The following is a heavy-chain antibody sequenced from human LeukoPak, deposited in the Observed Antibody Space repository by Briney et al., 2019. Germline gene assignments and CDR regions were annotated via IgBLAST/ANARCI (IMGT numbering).Heavy chain of an antibody. CDR1: GGTFSSYT. D-gene: IGHD3-10*01. V-gene: IGHV1-69*01. CDR3: ATATMVRDVHFDY. Sequence: ASVKVSCKASGGTFSSYTITWVRQAPGQGLEWMGGIIPIFGSANYAQKFQGRVTITADESTSTAYMELSSLRSEDTAVYYCATATMVRDVHFDYWGQGTLVTVSS. CDR2: IIPIFGSA. J-gene: IGHJ4*02.